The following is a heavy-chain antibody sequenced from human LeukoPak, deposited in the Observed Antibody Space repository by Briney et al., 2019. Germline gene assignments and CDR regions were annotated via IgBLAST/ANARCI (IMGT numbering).Heavy chain of an antibody. CDR3: AREGITAAADY. D-gene: IGHD6-13*01. CDR2: IKQDGSEK. Sequence: GGSLRLSCAASGFTFSSYWMSWVRQAPGKGLEWVANIKQDGSEKYYVDSVKGRFTISRDNAKNSLYLQVNSLRAEDTAVYYCAREGITAAADYWGQGALVTVSS. J-gene: IGHJ4*02. V-gene: IGHV3-7*01. CDR1: GFTFSSYW.